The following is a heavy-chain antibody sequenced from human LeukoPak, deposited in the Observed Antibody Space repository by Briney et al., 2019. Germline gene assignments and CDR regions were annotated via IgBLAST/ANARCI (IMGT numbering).Heavy chain of an antibody. V-gene: IGHV5-51*01. Sequence: GESLKISCKGSGYSFTSYWIGWVRQMPGKGLEWMGIIYPGDSDTRYSPSFQGQVTISADKSISTAYLQWSSLKASDTAMYYCARRRKYSSSWHGFDYWGQGTLVTVSS. CDR2: IYPGDSDT. CDR1: GYSFTSYW. J-gene: IGHJ4*02. D-gene: IGHD6-13*01. CDR3: ARRRKYSSSWHGFDY.